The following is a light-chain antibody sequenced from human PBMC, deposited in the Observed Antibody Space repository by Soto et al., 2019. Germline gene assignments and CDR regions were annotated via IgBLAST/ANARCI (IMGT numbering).Light chain of an antibody. J-gene: IGKJ2*01. Sequence: EIVLTQSPGTLSFSPGERATLSCRASQTVSSSHSAWYQRKPGQPPRLIVYGASNRATGIPDRFSGSGSGADFTLTISRLEPEDFAVYYCQQYGRTPYTFGQGTKLEI. CDR1: QTVSSSH. CDR2: GAS. V-gene: IGKV3-20*01. CDR3: QQYGRTPYT.